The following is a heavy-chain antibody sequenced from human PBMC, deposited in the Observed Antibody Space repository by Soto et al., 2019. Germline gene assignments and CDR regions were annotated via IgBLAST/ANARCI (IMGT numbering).Heavy chain of an antibody. Sequence: EVQLVESGGGLVQPGGSLRLSCAASGFTFSSYSMNWVRQAPGQGLEWVSYISSSSITIYYADSVKGRFTISRDNAKNSLSLQMNSLRYDDTAVYYCARDPLTDSFRFLEWPLDYWGRETLVTVSS. V-gene: IGHV3-48*02. CDR2: ISSSSITI. D-gene: IGHD3-3*01. J-gene: IGHJ4*02. CDR3: ARDPLTDSFRFLEWPLDY. CDR1: GFTFSSYS.